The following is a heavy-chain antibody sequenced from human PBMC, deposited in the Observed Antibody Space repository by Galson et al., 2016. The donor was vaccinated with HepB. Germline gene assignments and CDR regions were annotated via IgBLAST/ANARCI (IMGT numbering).Heavy chain of an antibody. CDR1: GFTFSSYA. CDR2: ITGSGGST. J-gene: IGHJ4*02. V-gene: IGHV3-23*01. Sequence: SLRLSCAASGFTFSSYAMAWVRQAPGKGLEWVSGITGSGGSTYYADSVKGRFTSSRDNSMNTLFLQMSNLRADDTAVYYCATPPPRGIAVAGSWGQGTLVTVSS. CDR3: ATPPPRGIAVAGS. D-gene: IGHD6-19*01.